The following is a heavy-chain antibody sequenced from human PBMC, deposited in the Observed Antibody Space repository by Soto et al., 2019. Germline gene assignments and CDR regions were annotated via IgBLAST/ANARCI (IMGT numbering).Heavy chain of an antibody. CDR1: GFTFSSYG. J-gene: IGHJ6*02. V-gene: IGHV3-30*03. Sequence: QVQLVESGGGVVQPGRSLRLSCAASGFTFSSYGMHWVRQAPGKGLEWGALISDDGRNKYYADSVKGRFTIARDNSKTTLYLQVSSLRAEDTAVYYCARPAVTTYYYYGMDVWGQGTTVTVSS. CDR3: ARPAVTTYYYYGMDV. CDR2: ISDDGRNK. D-gene: IGHD4-17*01.